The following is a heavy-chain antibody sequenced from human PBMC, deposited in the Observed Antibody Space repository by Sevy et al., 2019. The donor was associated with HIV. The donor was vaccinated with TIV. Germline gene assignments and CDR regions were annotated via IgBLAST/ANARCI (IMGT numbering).Heavy chain of an antibody. V-gene: IGHV3-30*04. Sequence: GGSLRLSCAASGVAFSSYAMHWVRQAPDKGLEWVAVISYDGSNQEYADSVKGRFTISRDNSKNTLYLQMNSLRAEDTAVYYCAKWSGPRSFDYWGQGTLVTVSS. CDR2: ISYDGSNQ. D-gene: IGHD3-10*02. CDR3: AKWSGPRSFDY. J-gene: IGHJ4*02. CDR1: GVAFSSYA.